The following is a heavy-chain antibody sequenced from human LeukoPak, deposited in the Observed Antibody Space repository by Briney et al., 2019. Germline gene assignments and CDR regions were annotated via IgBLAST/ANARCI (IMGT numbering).Heavy chain of an antibody. V-gene: IGHV4-61*02. CDR3: ARGRWDYSSPAEYFQH. CDR2: IYTSGST. CDR1: GGSISSGSYY. Sequence: PSQTLSLTCTVSGGSISSGSYYWSWIRQPAGKGLEWIGRIYTSGSTNYNPSLKSRVTISVDTSKNQFSLKLSSVTAADTAVYYCARGRWDYSSPAEYFQHWGQGTLVTVSS. D-gene: IGHD4-11*01. J-gene: IGHJ1*01.